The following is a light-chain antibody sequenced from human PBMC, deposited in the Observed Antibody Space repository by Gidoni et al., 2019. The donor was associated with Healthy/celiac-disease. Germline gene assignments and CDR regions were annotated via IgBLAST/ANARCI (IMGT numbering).Light chain of an antibody. CDR2: DAS. Sequence: EIVLTQSPATLSLSPGERATLLCRASQSVSSYLAWYQQKPGQAPRLLIYDASNRATGIPARFSGSGSGTDFTLTISSLEPEDVAVYYCQQRSNWPPTFGQGTKLEIK. CDR1: QSVSSY. V-gene: IGKV3-11*01. CDR3: QQRSNWPPT. J-gene: IGKJ2*01.